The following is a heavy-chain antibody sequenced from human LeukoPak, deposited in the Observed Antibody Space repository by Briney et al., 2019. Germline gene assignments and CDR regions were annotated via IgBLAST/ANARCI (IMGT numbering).Heavy chain of an antibody. CDR2: IIPIFGTA. Sequence: ASVKVSCKASGGTFSSYAISWVRQAPGQGLEWMGGIIPIFGTANYAQKFQGRVTITADESTSTAYMELSSLRSEDTAVYYCANVDTAMVFNYYYGMDVWSQGTTVTVSS. V-gene: IGHV1-69*13. D-gene: IGHD5-18*01. CDR1: GGTFSSYA. CDR3: ANVDTAMVFNYYYGMDV. J-gene: IGHJ6*02.